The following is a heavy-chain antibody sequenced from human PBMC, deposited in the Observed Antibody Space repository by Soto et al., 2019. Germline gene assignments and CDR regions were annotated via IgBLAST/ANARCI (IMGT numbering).Heavy chain of an antibody. Sequence: EVQLVESGGGLVQPGGSLRLSCAASGFTFSSYEMNWVRQAPGKGLEWVSYISSSGRTIYYADSVKGRFTISSDNAKTSLYLQMTRLRAEDTAVYYCARSGYNWNDGARGYFDYWGQGTLVNVSS. CDR2: ISSSGRTI. CDR1: GFTFSSYE. J-gene: IGHJ4*02. D-gene: IGHD1-20*01. V-gene: IGHV3-48*03. CDR3: ARSGYNWNDGARGYFDY.